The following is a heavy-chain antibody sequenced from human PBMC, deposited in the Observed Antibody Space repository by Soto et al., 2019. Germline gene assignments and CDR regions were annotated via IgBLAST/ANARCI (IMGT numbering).Heavy chain of an antibody. D-gene: IGHD1-26*01. CDR2: IYYSGST. CDR1: GGSISSYY. V-gene: IGHV4-59*01. Sequence: PSETLSLTCTVSGGSISSYYWSWIRQPPGKGLEWIGYIYYSGSTNYNPSVKGRFTVSRDNSKNTLFLQLDSLITDDTAVYYCAYPLPGELFPEALGYWGQGTLVTVSS. J-gene: IGHJ4*02. CDR3: AYPLPGELFPEALGY.